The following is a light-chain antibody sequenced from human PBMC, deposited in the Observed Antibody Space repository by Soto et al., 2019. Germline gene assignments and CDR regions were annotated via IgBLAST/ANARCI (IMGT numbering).Light chain of an antibody. CDR3: QQHGGSPLFT. V-gene: IGKV3-20*01. CDR1: QSISTY. Sequence: EIVLTQSPGTLSLSPGDRATLSCRASQSISTYLAWYQQKPGQAPRLLIYGASRRATGIPDRFSGGGSGTDFTRTISRLEPEDFAVYYCQQHGGSPLFTFGPGTKVDNK. CDR2: GAS. J-gene: IGKJ3*01.